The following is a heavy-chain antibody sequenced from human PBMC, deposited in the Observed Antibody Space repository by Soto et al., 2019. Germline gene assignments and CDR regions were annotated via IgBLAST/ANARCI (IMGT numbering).Heavy chain of an antibody. V-gene: IGHV3-9*01. CDR3: AKDYAGYYFYIDV. J-gene: IGHJ6*03. Sequence: EVQLVESGGGLVQPGRSLRLSCAASGLTLDDFAMHWVRQAPGKGLEWVSGINWNSGDINYADSVKGRFTTSRDNAKNSLYLQMNSLRAEDTALYYCAKDYAGYYFYIDVWGKGTTVTVSS. CDR2: INWNSGDI. CDR1: GLTLDDFA.